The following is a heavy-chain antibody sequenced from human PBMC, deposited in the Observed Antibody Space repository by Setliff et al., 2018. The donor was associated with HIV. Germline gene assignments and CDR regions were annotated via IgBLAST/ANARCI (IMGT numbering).Heavy chain of an antibody. D-gene: IGHD3-22*01. Sequence: GGSLRLSCAASGFIFSSYEMNWVRQAPGKGLEWVGFIRSKAYGGTTDYAASVKGRFTISRDDSKNTLYLQMNSLKTEDTAVYYCTTDYYDSSGYSHYYYYGMDVWGQGTTVTVSS. CDR2: IRSKAYGGTT. J-gene: IGHJ6*02. CDR3: TTDYYDSSGYSHYYYYGMDV. V-gene: IGHV3-49*04. CDR1: GFIFSSYE.